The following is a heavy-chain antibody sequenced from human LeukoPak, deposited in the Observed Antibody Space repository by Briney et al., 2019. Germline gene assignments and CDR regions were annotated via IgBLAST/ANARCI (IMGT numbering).Heavy chain of an antibody. CDR2: INHSGST. D-gene: IGHD3-22*01. CDR3: ARDYYDSSGYYYVRYCYYYMDV. V-gene: IGHV4-34*01. Sequence: PSETLSLTCAVYGGSFSGYYWSWIRQPPGKGLEWIGEINHSGSTNYNPSLKSRVTISVDTSKNQFSLKLSSVTAADTAVYYCARDYYDSSGYYYVRYCYYYMDVWGKGTTVTVSS. CDR1: GGSFSGYY. J-gene: IGHJ6*03.